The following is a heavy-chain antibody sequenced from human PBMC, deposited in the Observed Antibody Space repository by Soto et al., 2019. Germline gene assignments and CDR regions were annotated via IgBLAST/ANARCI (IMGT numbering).Heavy chain of an antibody. CDR3: AIVRYGSGSYVVDY. D-gene: IGHD3-10*01. V-gene: IGHV4-34*01. CDR1: GGSFSGYY. Sequence: QVQLQQWGAGLLKPSETLSLTCAVYGGSFSGYYWSWIRQPPGKGLEWIGEINHSGSTNYNPSLKSRVTISVDTSKNQFSLKLSSVTAADTAVYYCAIVRYGSGSYVVDYWGHGTLVTVSS. CDR2: INHSGST. J-gene: IGHJ4*01.